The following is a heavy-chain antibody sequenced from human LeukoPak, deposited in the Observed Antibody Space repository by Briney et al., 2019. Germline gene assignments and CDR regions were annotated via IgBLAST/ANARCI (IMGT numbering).Heavy chain of an antibody. Sequence: GGSLRLSCAASGFTFSSYWMHWVRQAPGKGLEWVAFIRYDGSNKYYADSVKGRFTISRDNSKNTLYLQMNSLRAEDTAVYYCAKDLGPLYSYANSFDYWGQGTLVTVSS. V-gene: IGHV3-30*02. J-gene: IGHJ4*02. CDR3: AKDLGPLYSYANSFDY. CDR2: IRYDGSNK. D-gene: IGHD5-18*01. CDR1: GFTFSSYW.